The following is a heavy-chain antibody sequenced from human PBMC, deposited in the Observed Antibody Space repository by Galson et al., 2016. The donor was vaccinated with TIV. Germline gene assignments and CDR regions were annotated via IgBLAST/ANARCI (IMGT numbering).Heavy chain of an antibody. CDR3: ASGRVSAFDL. J-gene: IGHJ2*01. V-gene: IGHV6-1*01. CDR1: GDSVSRNGVA. CDR2: TYYTSKWYN. Sequence: CAISGDSVSRNGVAWNWIRQSPSRGLEWLGRTYYTSKWYNDYADVVESRITINPDTSRSQISLQLNSLTLEDTAVYYCASGRVSAFDLWGRGTLVTVSS.